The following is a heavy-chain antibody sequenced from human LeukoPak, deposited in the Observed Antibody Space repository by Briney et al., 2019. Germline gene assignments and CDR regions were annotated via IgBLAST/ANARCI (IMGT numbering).Heavy chain of an antibody. CDR2: IISMTGKV. J-gene: IGHJ5*02. Sequence: GAAVKVSCKASGGTFSSHVISWVRQAPGQGLEWMGRIISMTGKVDYAQNFQGRVTITRDESTSTVYMELRSLRSEDTAVYYCARAGDPWGQGTLVTVSS. CDR1: GGTFSSHV. CDR3: ARAGDP. V-gene: IGHV1-69*05.